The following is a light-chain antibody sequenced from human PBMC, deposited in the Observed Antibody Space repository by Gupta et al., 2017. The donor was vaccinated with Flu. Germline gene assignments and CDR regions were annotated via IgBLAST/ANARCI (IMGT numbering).Light chain of an antibody. CDR3: QQYGNSPPRT. J-gene: IGKJ1*01. Sequence: EIVLTQSPGTLSLSPGERATLSCRASQSVSSSYLAWYQQKPGQAPRLLIYGASSRATGIPDRFSGSGSGTDFTLTISRLEPEDVAVYYCQQYGNSPPRTFGQGTKVEIK. V-gene: IGKV3-20*01. CDR2: GAS. CDR1: QSVSSSY.